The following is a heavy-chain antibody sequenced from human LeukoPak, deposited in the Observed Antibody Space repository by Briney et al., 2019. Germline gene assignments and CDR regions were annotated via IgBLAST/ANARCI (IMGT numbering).Heavy chain of an antibody. CDR3: ARDSSSGWYSFDY. V-gene: IGHV4-59*01. Sequence: SETLSLTCTVSGGSISSYYWSWIRQPPGKGLEWIGYIYYSGSTNYNPSLKSRVTISVDTSKNQFSLKLSSVTAADTAVYYCARDSSSGWYSFDYWGQGTLVTVSS. CDR2: IYYSGST. J-gene: IGHJ4*02. D-gene: IGHD6-19*01. CDR1: GGSISSYY.